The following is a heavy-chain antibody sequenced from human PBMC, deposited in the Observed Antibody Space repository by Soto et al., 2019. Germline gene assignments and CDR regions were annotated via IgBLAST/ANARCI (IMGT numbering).Heavy chain of an antibody. J-gene: IGHJ4*02. CDR2: IIPIFGTA. V-gene: IGHV1-69*13. CDR3: ARSLGYPKTPFDY. CDR1: GGTFSSYA. Sequence: SVKVSCKASGGTFSSYAISWVRQAPGQGLEWMGGIIPIFGTANYAQKFQGRVTITADESTSTAYMELSSLRSEDTAVYYCARSLGYPKTPFDYHGQGPLVTVSS. D-gene: IGHD2-2*03.